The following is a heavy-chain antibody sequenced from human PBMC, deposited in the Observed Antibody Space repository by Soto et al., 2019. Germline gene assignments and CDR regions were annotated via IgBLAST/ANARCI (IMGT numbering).Heavy chain of an antibody. CDR1: GFSISNYW. Sequence: EVQLVESGGGLVQPGGSLRLSCAASGFSISNYWMNWVRQAPGKGPEWVDNIKEDGSEKYYVDSVKGRLTISSDNAKNSLYLQMNSLTAEDTDVESCVRSHDPGSHQVYWGQGTLVTVSS. J-gene: IGHJ4*02. CDR3: VRSHDPGSHQVY. CDR2: IKEDGSEK. V-gene: IGHV3-7*01. D-gene: IGHD3-16*02.